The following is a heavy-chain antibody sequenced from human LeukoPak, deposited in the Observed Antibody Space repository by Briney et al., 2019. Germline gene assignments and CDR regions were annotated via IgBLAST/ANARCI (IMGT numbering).Heavy chain of an antibody. J-gene: IGHJ6*02. CDR3: ARGVPAAISRVGWYYYYYGMDV. Sequence: PGGSLRLSCAASGFTFSSYWMHWVRQAPGKGLVWVSRINSDGSSTSYADSVKGRFTISRDNAKNTLYLQMNSLRAEDTAVYYCARGVPAAISRVGWYYYYYGMDVWGQGTTVTVSS. V-gene: IGHV3-74*01. CDR1: GFTFSSYW. CDR2: INSDGSST. D-gene: IGHD2-2*01.